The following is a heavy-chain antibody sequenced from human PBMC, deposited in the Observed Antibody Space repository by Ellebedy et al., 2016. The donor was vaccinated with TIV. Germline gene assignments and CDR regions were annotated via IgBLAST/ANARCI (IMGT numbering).Heavy chain of an antibody. CDR1: GGPISPHS. J-gene: IGHJ6*02. V-gene: IGHV4-59*11. CDR2: IPYTGTA. D-gene: IGHD3-10*01. Sequence: MPSETLSLTCIAYGGPISPHSWSWIRQPPGRGLEWIGDIPYTGTANYNPSLERRVTISLDTSKNQFSLKLPSLTAADTAVYYCARESITMARHGMDIWGQGTTVTVSS. CDR3: ARESITMARHGMDI.